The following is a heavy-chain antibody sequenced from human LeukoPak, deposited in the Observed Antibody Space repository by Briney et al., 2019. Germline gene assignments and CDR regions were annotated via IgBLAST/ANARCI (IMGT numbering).Heavy chain of an antibody. V-gene: IGHV3-30*02. J-gene: IGHJ3*02. CDR3: AKVLRAYKFGTAPFDI. CDR2: IRYDGSNK. Sequence: GGSLRLSCAASGFTFSNYDMHWVRQAPGKGRGWVAFIRYDGSNKYYADSVTGRFTISRDNTKNSLYLQMNSLRTEDTAFYYCAKVLRAYKFGTAPFDIWGRGTMVTVSS. CDR1: GFTFSNYD. D-gene: IGHD5-18*01.